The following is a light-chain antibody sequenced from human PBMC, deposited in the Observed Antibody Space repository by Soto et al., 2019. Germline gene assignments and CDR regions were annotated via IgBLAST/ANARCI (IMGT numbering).Light chain of an antibody. CDR3: PAWGSSTGV. Sequence: YELTQPPSVSVSPGQTASITCSGDKLGDKYACWYQQKPGQSPVLVIYQDSKRPSGVPERFSGSNSGNTATLTISGTQAMDVADYCFPAWGSSTGVFGGGTKLTVL. V-gene: IGLV3-1*01. CDR2: QDS. J-gene: IGLJ2*01. CDR1: KLGDKY.